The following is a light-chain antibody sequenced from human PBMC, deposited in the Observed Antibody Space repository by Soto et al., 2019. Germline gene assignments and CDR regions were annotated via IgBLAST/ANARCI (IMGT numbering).Light chain of an antibody. CDR2: GTS. Sequence: EIVLTQSPGTLSLSPGERATLSCRARQSVSSSYLAWYQHKPGQAPRLLISGTSSRATGIPDRFSGSGAGTDFTLTISRLEPEDFAVYYCQQYGTTPWTFGQGTKVEVK. J-gene: IGKJ1*01. CDR3: QQYGTTPWT. V-gene: IGKV3-20*01. CDR1: QSVSSSY.